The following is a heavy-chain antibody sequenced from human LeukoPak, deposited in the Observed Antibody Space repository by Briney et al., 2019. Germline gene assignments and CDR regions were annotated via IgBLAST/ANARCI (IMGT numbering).Heavy chain of an antibody. CDR1: GFSFSSYE. J-gene: IGHJ4*02. CDR3: ARGYSSGYYAPFFDY. Sequence: PGGSLRLSCAASGFSFSSYEMNWVRQAPGKGLEWVSYISSSGSPIYYADSVKGRFTISRDNAKNSLYLQMNSLRAEDMAVYYCARGYSSGYYAPFFDYWGQGTLVTVSS. V-gene: IGHV3-48*03. D-gene: IGHD3-22*01. CDR2: ISSSGSPI.